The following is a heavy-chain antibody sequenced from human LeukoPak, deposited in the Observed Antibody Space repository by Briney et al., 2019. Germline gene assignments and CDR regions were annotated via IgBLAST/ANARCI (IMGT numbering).Heavy chain of an antibody. Sequence: SETLSLTCTVSGSSIGTYSWSWIRQPPGKGLEWVGYIYTTGSTHYNPSLKSRVTMSLDTSKNQLSLKLSSVTAADTAVYYCARPYYYDSRIDPRGQGILVTVSS. CDR1: GSSIGTYS. D-gene: IGHD3-22*01. J-gene: IGHJ5*02. CDR3: ARPYYYDSRIDP. V-gene: IGHV4-4*09. CDR2: IYTTGST.